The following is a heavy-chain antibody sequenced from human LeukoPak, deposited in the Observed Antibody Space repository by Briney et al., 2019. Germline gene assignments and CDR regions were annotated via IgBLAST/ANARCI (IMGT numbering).Heavy chain of an antibody. V-gene: IGHV7-4-1*02. CDR1: GYAFTNYA. CDR3: ATKPYTGYDFND. J-gene: IGHJ1*01. CDR2: INTHTGNP. D-gene: IGHD5-12*01. Sequence: RASVKVSCKAAGYAFTNYAMNWVRQAPGQGLEWMGWINTHTGNPAYGQGFTGRFVFSLDTSVSTAYLQINSVKAEDTAVYFCATKPYTGYDFNDWGQGTLVTVSS.